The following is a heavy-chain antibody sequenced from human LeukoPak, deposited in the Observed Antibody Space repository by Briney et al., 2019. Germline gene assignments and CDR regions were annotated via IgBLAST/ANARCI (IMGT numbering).Heavy chain of an antibody. CDR1: GYTFSNYG. CDR2: ISAYNGKK. V-gene: IGHV1-18*01. CDR3: ARVHGVWFDP. J-gene: IGHJ5*02. D-gene: IGHD3-16*01. Sequence: ASVNVSCKASGYTFSNYGISWVRQAPGQGLEWMGWISAYNGKKEHAQKFQDRVTMTTDTSTSTAYMELRSLRSDDTAVYYCARVHGVWFDPWGQGTLVTVSS.